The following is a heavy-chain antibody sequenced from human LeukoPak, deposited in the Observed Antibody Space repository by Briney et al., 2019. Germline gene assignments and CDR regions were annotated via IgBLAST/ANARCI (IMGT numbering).Heavy chain of an antibody. Sequence: TGGSLRLSCAAAGFTFSSYGMHWVRQAPGKGREGVAVIWYDGSNKYYADSARGRFTISRDNSKNTLKLQMNRLRAEDTAVYYCAKDLGGGDSGYWGQGTLVTVSS. CDR3: AKDLGGGDSGY. D-gene: IGHD2-21*01. CDR1: GFTFSSYG. J-gene: IGHJ4*02. CDR2: IWYDGSNK. V-gene: IGHV3-33*06.